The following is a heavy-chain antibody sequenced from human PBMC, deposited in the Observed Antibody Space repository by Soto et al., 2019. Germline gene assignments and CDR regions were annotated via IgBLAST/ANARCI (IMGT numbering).Heavy chain of an antibody. CDR1: GFTFSSYS. D-gene: IGHD2-2*01. Sequence: EVQLVESGGGLVQPGGSLRLSCAASGFTFSSYSMNWVRQAPGKGLEWVSYISSSSSTIYYADSVKGRFTISRDNAKNSLYLQMNSLRAEDTAVYYCARDRYCSSTSCYLDAFDIWGQGTMVTVSS. CDR2: ISSSSSTI. CDR3: ARDRYCSSTSCYLDAFDI. J-gene: IGHJ3*02. V-gene: IGHV3-48*01.